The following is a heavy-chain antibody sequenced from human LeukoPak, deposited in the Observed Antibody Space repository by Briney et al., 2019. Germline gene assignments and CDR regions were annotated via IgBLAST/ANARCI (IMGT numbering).Heavy chain of an antibody. CDR3: APTGTTGFGYFDY. CDR1: GLTFSIYG. V-gene: IGHV3-30*02. J-gene: IGHJ4*02. CDR2: IQYDGSNK. D-gene: IGHD1-1*01. Sequence: GGSLRLSCAAPGLTFSIYGMHWVRQAPGKGLEWVAFIQYDGSNKYSADSVKGRFTISRDNSKNTLYLQMNSLRAEDTAVYYCAPTGTTGFGYFDYWGQGTLVTVSS.